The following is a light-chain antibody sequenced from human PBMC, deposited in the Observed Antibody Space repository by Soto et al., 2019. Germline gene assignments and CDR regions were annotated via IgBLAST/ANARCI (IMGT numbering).Light chain of an antibody. J-gene: IGKJ4*01. CDR3: QERINWPPALN. CDR1: QSVSSY. V-gene: IGKV3-11*01. CDR2: DAS. Sequence: EIVLTQSPATLSLSPGERATLSCRASQSVSSYLAWYQQKPGQAPRLLIYDASNRATGIPARFSGSGSGTDFTLTISNLEPEDCAVYYCQERINWPPALNFGGGTKVESK.